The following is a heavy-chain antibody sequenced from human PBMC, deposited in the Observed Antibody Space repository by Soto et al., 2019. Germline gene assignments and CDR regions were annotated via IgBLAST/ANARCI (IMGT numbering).Heavy chain of an antibody. CDR2: IIPMFGTA. CDR1: GGTFSSYA. Sequence: QVQLVQSGAEVKKPGSSVKVSCKASGGTFSSYATSWVRQAPGQGLEWMGGIIPMFGTAHYAQKFQGRVTIAADESTSTAYMELSSLRSEDTAVYYCARELGAVAVDGSAFAYWGQGSLVIVSS. D-gene: IGHD6-19*01. V-gene: IGHV1-69*12. J-gene: IGHJ4*02. CDR3: ARELGAVAVDGSAFAY.